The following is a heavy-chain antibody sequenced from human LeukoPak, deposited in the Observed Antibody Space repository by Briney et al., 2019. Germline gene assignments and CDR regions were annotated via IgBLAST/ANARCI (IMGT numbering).Heavy chain of an antibody. Sequence: GGSLRLSCTASGFTFGDYLMSWFRQAPGKGLEWIGFIRRRLDGGTAEYAASVKGRFTISRDDSTSIAYLQMNSLKTEDTAVYYCSRSSGWLSVYWGQGTLVTVSS. CDR1: GFTFGDYL. CDR3: SRSSGWLSVY. D-gene: IGHD6-19*01. V-gene: IGHV3-49*03. J-gene: IGHJ4*02. CDR2: IRRRLDGGTA.